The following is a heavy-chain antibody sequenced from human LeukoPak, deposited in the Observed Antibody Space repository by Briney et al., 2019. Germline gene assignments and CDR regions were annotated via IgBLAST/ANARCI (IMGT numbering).Heavy chain of an antibody. CDR1: GFTFDDYA. J-gene: IGHJ4*02. CDR2: ISWNSGSI. D-gene: IGHD3-10*01. V-gene: IGHV3-9*01. Sequence: PGGSLRLSCAASGFTFDDYAMHWVRQAPGKGLEWVSGISWNSGSIGYADSVKGRFTISRDNAKNSLYLQMNSLRAEDTALYYCAKSILLRFGELTYFDYWGQGTLVTVSS. CDR3: AKSILLRFGELTYFDY.